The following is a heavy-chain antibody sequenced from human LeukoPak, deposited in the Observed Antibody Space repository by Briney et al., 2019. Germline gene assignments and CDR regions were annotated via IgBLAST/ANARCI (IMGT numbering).Heavy chain of an antibody. CDR2: IYPGDSDT. V-gene: IGHV5-51*01. J-gene: IGHJ5*02. CDR1: GYSFTSYW. D-gene: IGHD2-15*01. Sequence: GESLKISCNGSGYSFTSYWIGWVRQMPGKGLEWMGIIYPGDSDTRYSPSFQGQVTISADKSISTAYLQWSSLKASDTAMYYCARHESQEGSWFDPWGQGTLVTVSS. CDR3: ARHESQEGSWFDP.